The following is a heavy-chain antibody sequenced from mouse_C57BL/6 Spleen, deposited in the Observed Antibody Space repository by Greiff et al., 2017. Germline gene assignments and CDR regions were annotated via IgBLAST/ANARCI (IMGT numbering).Heavy chain of an antibody. Sequence: VQLQQPGAELVKPGASVKLSCKASGYTFTSYWMHWVKQRPGRGLEWIGRIDPNSGGTKYNEKFKSKATLTVDKPSSTAYMQLSRLTSEDSAVYYSARTEGKWLLRTWYFDVWGTGTTVTVSS. CDR3: ARTEGKWLLRTWYFDV. V-gene: IGHV1-72*01. CDR1: GYTFTSYW. CDR2: IDPNSGGT. D-gene: IGHD2-3*01. J-gene: IGHJ1*03.